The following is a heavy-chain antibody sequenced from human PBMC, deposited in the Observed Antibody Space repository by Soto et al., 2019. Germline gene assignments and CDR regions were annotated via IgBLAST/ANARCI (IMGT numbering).Heavy chain of an antibody. V-gene: IGHV1-3*01. CDR3: ARGSNYAPENWFDP. J-gene: IGHJ5*02. CDR2: INAGNGNT. Sequence: ASVKVSCKASGYTFTSYAMHWVRQAPGQRLEWMGWINAGNGNTKYSQKFQGRVTITRDTSASTAYMELSSLRSEDTAVYYCARGSNYAPENWFDPWGQETLVTVSS. D-gene: IGHD4-4*01. CDR1: GYTFTSYA.